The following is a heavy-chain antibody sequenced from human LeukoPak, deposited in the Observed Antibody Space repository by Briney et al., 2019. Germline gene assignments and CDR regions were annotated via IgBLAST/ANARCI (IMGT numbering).Heavy chain of an antibody. D-gene: IGHD3-10*01. J-gene: IGHJ4*02. CDR3: AALWFGDDFDY. CDR1: GFTFSSYW. CDR2: INSDGSST. V-gene: IGHV3-74*03. Sequence: GGSLRLSCAASGFTFSSYWMHWVRQPPGKGLVWVSLINSDGSSTKFADSVKGRFTISRDNAKSTLYLQMNSLRAEDTAVYYCAALWFGDDFDYWGQGTLVTVSS.